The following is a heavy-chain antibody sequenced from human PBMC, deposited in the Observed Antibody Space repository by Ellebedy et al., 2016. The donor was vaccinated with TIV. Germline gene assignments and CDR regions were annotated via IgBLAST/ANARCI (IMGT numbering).Heavy chain of an antibody. J-gene: IGHJ6*02. V-gene: IGHV3-66*04. CDR3: ARPHGGNPLEYYYVMDV. CDR1: GFTGRNTY. CDR2: IYSGDST. D-gene: IGHD4-23*01. Sequence: PGGSLRLSCAASGFTGRNTYMNWVRQAPGKGLEWVSVIYSGDSTYYADSVKGRFSISRDTSKNTLYLQMNNLRAEDTAVYYCARPHGGNPLEYYYVMDVWGQGTTVIVSS.